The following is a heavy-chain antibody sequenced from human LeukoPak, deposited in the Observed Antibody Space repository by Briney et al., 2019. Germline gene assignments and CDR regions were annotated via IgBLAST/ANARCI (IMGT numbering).Heavy chain of an antibody. CDR3: ARASPRVQMATISSTEGNAFDI. J-gene: IGHJ3*02. V-gene: IGHV4-59*01. D-gene: IGHD5-24*01. Sequence: GSLRLSCAASGFTFSSYWMSWVRQAPGKGLEWIGYICDSGSTNYNPSLKSRVTISVDTSKNQFSLKLSSVTAADTAVYYCARASPRVQMATISSTEGNAFDIWGQGTMVTVSS. CDR1: GFTFSSYW. CDR2: ICDSGST.